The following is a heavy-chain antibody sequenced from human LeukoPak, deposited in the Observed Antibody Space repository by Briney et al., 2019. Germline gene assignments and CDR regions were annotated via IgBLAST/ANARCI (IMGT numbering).Heavy chain of an antibody. V-gene: IGHV3-23*01. D-gene: IGHD6-19*01. J-gene: IGHJ4*02. CDR2: INRSGDST. CDR3: VKDDNSGWFPPLDF. Sequence: GGSLRLSCAASGFTFYSYGMNWVRQAPGKGLEWVSGINRSGDSTSYADFVKGRFTISRDNYKNTLYPQMNSLRAEDTAVYYCVKDDNSGWFPPLDFWGQGTLVTVSS. CDR1: GFTFYSYG.